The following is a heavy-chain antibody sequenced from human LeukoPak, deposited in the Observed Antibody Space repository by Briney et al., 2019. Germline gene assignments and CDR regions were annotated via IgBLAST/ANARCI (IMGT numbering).Heavy chain of an antibody. D-gene: IGHD3/OR15-3a*01. Sequence: GASVKVSCKASGYTFTGYYMHWVRQAPGQGLEWMGWINPNSGGTNYAQKFQGRVTMTRDTSISTAYMELSRLRSDDTAVYYCATRIGLVRYYYGMDVWGQGTTVTVSS. CDR2: INPNSGGT. CDR1: GYTFTGYY. CDR3: ATRIGLVRYYYGMDV. V-gene: IGHV1-2*02. J-gene: IGHJ6*02.